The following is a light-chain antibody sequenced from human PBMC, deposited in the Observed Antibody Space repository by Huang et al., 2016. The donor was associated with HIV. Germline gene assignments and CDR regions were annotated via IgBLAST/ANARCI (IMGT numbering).Light chain of an antibody. CDR3: QQYNNCPRT. CDR1: QSVSSN. J-gene: IGKJ1*01. V-gene: IGKV3-15*01. Sequence: EIVMMQYPATLSVSPGESATLSCTTGQSVSSNLAWYQQTPGQAPRPPIDVATARATGSPSRFIGSGSGTEFTLTISSLQPVDFAVYYCQQYNNCPRTFGQGTAVDIK. CDR2: VAT.